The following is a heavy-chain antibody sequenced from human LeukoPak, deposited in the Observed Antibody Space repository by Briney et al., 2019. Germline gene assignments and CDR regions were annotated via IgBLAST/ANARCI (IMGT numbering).Heavy chain of an antibody. CDR2: VYSNNST. D-gene: IGHD3-22*01. CDR1: GFTVSRNY. J-gene: IGHJ4*02. CDR3: ARGITMMIVAPGY. Sequence: GGSLRLSCAASGFTVSRNYMTWVRQAPGKGLEWVSVVYSNNSTYYADSVKGRFTISRDSSNNTLYLQMGSLRVEDTAIYYCARGITMMIVAPGYWGQGTLVTVSS. V-gene: IGHV3-53*01.